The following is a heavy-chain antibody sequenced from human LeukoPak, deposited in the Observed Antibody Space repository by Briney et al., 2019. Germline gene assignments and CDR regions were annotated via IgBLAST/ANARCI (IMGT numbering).Heavy chain of an antibody. CDR3: ARAFRSGYFPYYGMDV. CDR2: INSDGSST. J-gene: IGHJ6*02. D-gene: IGHD3-3*01. V-gene: IGHV3-74*01. CDR1: GFTFSSYW. Sequence: PGGSLRLSCAASGFTFSSYWMHWVRQAPGKGLVWVSRINSDGSSTSYADSVKGRFTISRDNAKNTLYLQMNSLRAEDTAVYYCARAFRSGYFPYYGMDVWGQGTTVTVSS.